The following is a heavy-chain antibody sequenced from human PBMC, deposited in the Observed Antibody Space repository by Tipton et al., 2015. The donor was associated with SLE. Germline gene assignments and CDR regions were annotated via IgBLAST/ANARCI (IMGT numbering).Heavy chain of an antibody. CDR1: GGSISTNTYF. CDR2: INYSGDT. CDR3: TRHNTGSYYGAFDI. Sequence: TLSLTCTVSGGSISTNTYFWGWIRQPPGKGLEWIGNINYSGDTYYNPSLRSRVTISVDTSKNQFSLKLSSVTAADTAMYYCTRHNTGSYYGAFDIWGQGTMVTVSS. J-gene: IGHJ3*02. D-gene: IGHD1-26*01. V-gene: IGHV4-39*01.